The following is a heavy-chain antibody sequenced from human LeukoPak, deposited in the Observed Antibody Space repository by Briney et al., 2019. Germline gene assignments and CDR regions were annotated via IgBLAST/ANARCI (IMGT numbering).Heavy chain of an antibody. V-gene: IGHV1-69*05. J-gene: IGHJ1*01. CDR3: ALTVSSSWYGYFQH. Sequence: SVKVSCKASGGTFSSYAISWVRQAPGQGLEWMGRIIPIFGTANHAQKFQGRVTITTDESTSTAYMELSSLRSEDTAVYYCALTVSSSWYGYFQHWGQGTLVTVSS. CDR2: IIPIFGTA. D-gene: IGHD6-13*01. CDR1: GGTFSSYA.